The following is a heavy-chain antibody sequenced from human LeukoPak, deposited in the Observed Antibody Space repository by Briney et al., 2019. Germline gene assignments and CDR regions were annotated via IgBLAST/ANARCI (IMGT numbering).Heavy chain of an antibody. D-gene: IGHD1-26*01. CDR3: ARDNSVGDVAWWFDP. CDR2: INPSGSST. J-gene: IGHJ5*02. CDR1: GYSFTSHY. Sequence: ASVKVSCKASGYSFTSHYMHWVRQAPGQGLEWLGLINPSGSSTLYAQKFQGRVTMTRDMSTATDYMELSSLRSEDTAVYYCARDNSVGDVAWWFDPWGQGTLVTVSS. V-gene: IGHV1-46*01.